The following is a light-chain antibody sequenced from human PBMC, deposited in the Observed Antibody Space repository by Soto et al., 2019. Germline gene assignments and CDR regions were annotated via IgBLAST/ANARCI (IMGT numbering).Light chain of an antibody. CDR2: KAS. V-gene: IGKV1-5*03. CDR3: QQYNSCLIT. Sequence: DIQMTQSPSTLSASLGDRVTITCRASQSISNWLAWYQQKPGRAPKLLIYKASSLESGVPSRFSGSGSGTEITLTISSLQPDDFATYYCQQYNSCLITFGQGTRLEIK. CDR1: QSISNW. J-gene: IGKJ5*01.